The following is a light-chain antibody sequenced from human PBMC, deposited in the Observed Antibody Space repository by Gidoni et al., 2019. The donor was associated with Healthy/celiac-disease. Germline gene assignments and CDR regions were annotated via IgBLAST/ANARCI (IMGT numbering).Light chain of an antibody. CDR3: QQYNSYSPYT. Sequence: DIQMTQSPSTLSASVGDRVTITCRAIQSISILLAWYQQKPGKAPKLLIYKASSLESGVPSRCSGSGSGTEFTITISSLQPDDFATDYCQQYNSYSPYTFGQGTKLEIK. CDR1: QSISIL. V-gene: IGKV1-5*03. J-gene: IGKJ2*01. CDR2: KAS.